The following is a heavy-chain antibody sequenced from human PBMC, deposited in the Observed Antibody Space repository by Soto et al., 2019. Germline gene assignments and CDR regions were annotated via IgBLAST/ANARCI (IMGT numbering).Heavy chain of an antibody. D-gene: IGHD3-22*01. V-gene: IGHV4-30-4*01. CDR3: ARCYYDSSGYYYIDY. CDR2: IYYSGST. CDR1: GGSISSGDYY. Sequence: SETLSLTCTVSGGSISSGDYYWSWIRQPPGKGLEWIGYIYYSGSTYYNPSLKSRVTISVDTSKNQFSPKLSSVTAADTAVYYCARCYYDSSGYYYIDYWGQGTLVTV. J-gene: IGHJ4*02.